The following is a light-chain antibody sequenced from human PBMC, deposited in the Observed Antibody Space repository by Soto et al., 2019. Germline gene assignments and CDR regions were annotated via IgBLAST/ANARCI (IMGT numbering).Light chain of an antibody. CDR1: QSVGNN. Sequence: EIVLTQSPGTLSLSPGERATLSCRANQSVGNNLVWYQQKPGQAPRLLIYGASIRAAGIPDRFSGSGSGTEFTLTISGLQSDDFAVYYCQQFNNWPPWTFGQGTKVDIK. CDR2: GAS. J-gene: IGKJ1*01. CDR3: QQFNNWPPWT. V-gene: IGKV3-15*01.